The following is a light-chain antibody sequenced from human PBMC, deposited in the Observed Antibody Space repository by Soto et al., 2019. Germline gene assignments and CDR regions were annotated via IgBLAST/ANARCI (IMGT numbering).Light chain of an antibody. J-gene: IGLJ1*01. CDR1: SRDVGGYNY. V-gene: IGLV2-14*01. Sequence: QSVLTQPASVSGSPGQSITISCTGTSRDVGGYNYVSWYQQHPGKAPKLMIYGVSNRPSGVSNRFSGSKSGNTASLTISGLQTEDEADYYCISYTTSVTYVFGTGTKVTVL. CDR3: ISYTTSVTYV. CDR2: GVS.